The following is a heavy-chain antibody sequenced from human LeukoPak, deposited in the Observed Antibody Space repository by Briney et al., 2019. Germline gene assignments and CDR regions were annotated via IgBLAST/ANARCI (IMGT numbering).Heavy chain of an antibody. CDR2: IYPGDSDT. D-gene: IGHD5-24*01. CDR3: AKHEKYSRNGHWFDP. CDR1: GYSFTSYW. J-gene: IGHJ5*02. Sequence: GESLKISCKASGYSFTSYWISWVRQMPGKGLEWMGIIYPGDSDTRYSPSFQGQVTISADKSINTAYLQWSSLKASDTAMYYCAKHEKYSRNGHWFDPWGQGTLVTVSS. V-gene: IGHV5-51*01.